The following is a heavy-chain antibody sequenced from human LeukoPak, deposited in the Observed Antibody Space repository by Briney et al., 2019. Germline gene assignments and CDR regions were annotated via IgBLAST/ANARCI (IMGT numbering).Heavy chain of an antibody. Sequence: SETLSLTCTVSGGSISSYYWSWIRQPPGKGLEWIGYIYYSGSTYYNPSLKSRVTISVDTSKNQFSLKLSSVTAADTAVYYCARDGGYSYGATGYWGQGTLVTVSS. D-gene: IGHD5-18*01. CDR2: IYYSGST. CDR1: GGSISSYY. CDR3: ARDGGYSYGATGY. J-gene: IGHJ4*02. V-gene: IGHV4-30-4*01.